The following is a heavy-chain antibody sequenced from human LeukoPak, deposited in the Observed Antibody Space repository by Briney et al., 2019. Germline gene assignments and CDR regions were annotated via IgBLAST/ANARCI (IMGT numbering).Heavy chain of an antibody. V-gene: IGHV3-30*02. CDR3: ATIEAVRFHY. J-gene: IGHJ4*02. CDR1: GFTFSSYG. CDR2: IRYDGSNK. Sequence: PGGSLRLSCAASGFTFSSYGMHWVRQAPGKGLEWVAFIRYDGSNKYYADSVKGRFTISRDNAKKSLYLQMNSLRAEDTAVYYCATIEAVRFHYWGQGTLVTVSS. D-gene: IGHD4-17*01.